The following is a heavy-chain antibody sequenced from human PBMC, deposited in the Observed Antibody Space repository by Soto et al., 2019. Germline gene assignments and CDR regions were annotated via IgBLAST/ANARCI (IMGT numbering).Heavy chain of an antibody. D-gene: IGHD2-15*01. V-gene: IGHV1-58*02. J-gene: IGHJ3*02. CDR3: AAVGVAATLGAFDI. CDR2: INAGSGNT. CDR1: GYTFTSYA. Sequence: GASVKVSCKASGYTFTSYAMHWVRQAPGQRLEWMGWINAGSGNTNYAQKFQERVTITRDMSTSTAYMELSSLRSEDTAVYYCAAVGVAATLGAFDIWGQGTMVTVSS.